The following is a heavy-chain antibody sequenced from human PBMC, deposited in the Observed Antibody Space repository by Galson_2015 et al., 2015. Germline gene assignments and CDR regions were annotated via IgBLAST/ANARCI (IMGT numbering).Heavy chain of an antibody. CDR3: AKDPNGDYVGAFDT. CDR2: ITSSGDII. J-gene: IGHJ3*02. Sequence: SLRLSCAASGFILSSYAMTWVRQSSGKGLEWVPTITSSGDIIRYADSVKGRFTTSRDNSRNTLFLQMSSLRVEDTAIYYCAKDPNGDYVGAFDTWGHGTLVTVSS. D-gene: IGHD4-17*01. V-gene: IGHV3-23*01. CDR1: GFILSSYA.